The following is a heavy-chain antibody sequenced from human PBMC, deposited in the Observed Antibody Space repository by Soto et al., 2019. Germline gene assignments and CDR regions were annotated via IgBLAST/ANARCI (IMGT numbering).Heavy chain of an antibody. J-gene: IGHJ5*02. CDR1: GYTFTGYF. Sequence: QVQLVQSGAEVKKPGASVKVSCKASGYTFTGYFMHWVRQAPGQGLEWMGWINPNSGATKDAQKFQGRVTLSRDTSISTAYMELTGLRSDDTAVYYCARGGGTILAPLPWGQGTQVTVSS. CDR3: ARGGGTILAPLP. CDR2: INPNSGAT. D-gene: IGHD3-3*01. V-gene: IGHV1-2*02.